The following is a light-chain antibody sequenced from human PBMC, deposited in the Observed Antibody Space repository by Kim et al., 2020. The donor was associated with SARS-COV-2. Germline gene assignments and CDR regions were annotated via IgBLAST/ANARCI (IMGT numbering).Light chain of an antibody. J-gene: IGKJ2*01. V-gene: IGKV1-39*01. CDR1: QSITAF. CDR3: QESYTDPYT. Sequence: SVSVGDRVTITCRSRQSITAFLNWYQQKPGTAPKLLVYSASTLQTGVPSRFTGNGSGTDFTLTITSLQPEDFGTYYCQESYTDPYTFGQGTKLEI. CDR2: SAS.